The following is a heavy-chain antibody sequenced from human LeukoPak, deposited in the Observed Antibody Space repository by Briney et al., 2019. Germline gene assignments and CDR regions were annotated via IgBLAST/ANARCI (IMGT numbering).Heavy chain of an antibody. Sequence: PSETLSLTCTVSGGSISSHYWSRIRQPPGKGLEWIGYIYYSGSTNYNPSLKSRVTISVDTSKNQFSLKLSSVTAADTAVYYCARRFLEWSPFDYWGQGTLVTVSS. CDR3: ARRFLEWSPFDY. D-gene: IGHD3-3*01. CDR2: IYYSGST. CDR1: GGSISSHY. J-gene: IGHJ4*02. V-gene: IGHV4-59*11.